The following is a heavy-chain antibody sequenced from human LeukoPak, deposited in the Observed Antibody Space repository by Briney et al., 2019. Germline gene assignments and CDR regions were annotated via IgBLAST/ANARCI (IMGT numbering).Heavy chain of an antibody. D-gene: IGHD1-1*01. J-gene: IGHJ4*02. Sequence: SETLSLTCTVSGGSISSYYWSWIRQPPGKGLEWMGYIYYSGSTNYNPSLKSRVTISVDTSKHQFSLKLSSVTAADTAVYYCARVANDDRPFDYWGQGTLVTVSS. CDR2: IYYSGST. CDR3: ARVANDDRPFDY. CDR1: GGSISSYY. V-gene: IGHV4-59*01.